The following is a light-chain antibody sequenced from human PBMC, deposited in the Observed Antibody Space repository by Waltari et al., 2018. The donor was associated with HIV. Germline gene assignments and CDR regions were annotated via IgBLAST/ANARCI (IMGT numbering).Light chain of an antibody. CDR3: NSRDSSGNHLI. CDR1: SLRSYY. Sequence: SSELTQDPAVSVALGQTVTITCQGDSLRSYYASWYQQRPGPAPLLVIVAKNSRPSGIPDRFSGSSSGNRESLTITGAQAEDEADYYCNSRDSSGNHLIFGGGTKLTVL. V-gene: IGLV3-19*01. J-gene: IGLJ2*01. CDR2: AKN.